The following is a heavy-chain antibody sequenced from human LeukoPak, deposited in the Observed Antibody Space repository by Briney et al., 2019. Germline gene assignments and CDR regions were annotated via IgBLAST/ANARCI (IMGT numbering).Heavy chain of an antibody. CDR1: GYTFTSYG. CDR2: INPNSGGT. D-gene: IGHD1-26*01. Sequence: ASVKVSCKASGYTFTSYGISWVRQAPGQGLEWMGRINPNSGGTNYAQKFQGRVTMTRDTSISTAYMELSRLRSDDTAVYYCARELSGYFDYWGQGTLVTVSS. V-gene: IGHV1-2*06. J-gene: IGHJ4*02. CDR3: ARELSGYFDY.